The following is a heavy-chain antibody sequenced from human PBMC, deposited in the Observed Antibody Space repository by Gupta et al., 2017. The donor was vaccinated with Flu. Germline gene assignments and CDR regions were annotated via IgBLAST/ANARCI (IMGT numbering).Heavy chain of an antibody. J-gene: IGHJ4*02. D-gene: IGHD3-10*01. CDR2: IIPIFGTA. CDR3: ARGVVRVVMTFDY. Sequence: QVPLVQSGAEVKKPGSSVKVSCKASGGNFSSYASSWVRQAPGQGLEWRGGIIPIFGTANYAQKFQGRVTITADKSTSTAYMELSSLRSEDTAVYYCARGVVRVVMTFDYWSQGTLVTVAS. CDR1: GGNFSSYA. V-gene: IGHV1-69*06.